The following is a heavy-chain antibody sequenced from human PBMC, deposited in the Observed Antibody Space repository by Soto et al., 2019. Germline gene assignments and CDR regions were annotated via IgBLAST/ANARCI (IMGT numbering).Heavy chain of an antibody. CDR3: ARDAVGSIAVRPRWFDP. Sequence: EVQLVESGGGLVKPGGSLRLSCAVSRFTFSSYTMNWVRQAPGKGLEWVSSISRSSDYIYYADSVEGRFTTSRDNAKNSLYLQMNSLRAEDTAVYYCARDAVGSIAVRPRWFDPWGQGTLVTVSS. D-gene: IGHD6-6*01. V-gene: IGHV3-21*01. CDR1: RFTFSSYT. J-gene: IGHJ5*02. CDR2: ISRSSDYI.